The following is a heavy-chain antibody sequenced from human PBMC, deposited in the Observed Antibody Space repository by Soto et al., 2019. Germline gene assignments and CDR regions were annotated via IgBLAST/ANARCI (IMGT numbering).Heavy chain of an antibody. D-gene: IGHD1-26*01. Sequence: QVQLVESGGGVVQPGRSLRLSCAASGFTFSSYGMHWVRQAPGKGLEWVAVISYDGSNKYYADSVKGRFTISRDNSKNPMYLQMKTLRAEDTAVYYCARIPYSVSNMAEVDCWAPGALVTASS. CDR1: GFTFSSYG. CDR2: ISYDGSNK. CDR3: ARIPYSVSNMAEVDC. J-gene: IGHJ4*02. V-gene: IGHV3-30*03.